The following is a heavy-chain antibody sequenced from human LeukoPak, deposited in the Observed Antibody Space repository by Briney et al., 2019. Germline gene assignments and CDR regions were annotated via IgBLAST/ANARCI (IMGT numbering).Heavy chain of an antibody. V-gene: IGHV1-18*01. D-gene: IGHD2-15*01. CDR3: AREGSDCSGGSCYSVYYFDY. J-gene: IGHJ4*02. Sequence: ASVKVSCKASGYTFTSYGISWVRQAPGQGLEWMGRISAYNDNTNYAQNLQGRVTMTTDTSTSTAYMELRSLRSDDTAVYYCAREGSDCSGGSCYSVYYFDYWGQGTLVTVSS. CDR2: ISAYNDNT. CDR1: GYTFTSYG.